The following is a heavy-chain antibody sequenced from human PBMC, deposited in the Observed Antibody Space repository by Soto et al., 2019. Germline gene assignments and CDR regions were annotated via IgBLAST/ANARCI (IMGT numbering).Heavy chain of an antibody. CDR3: ARGITIFGVVKPYYFDY. CDR2: IYYSGST. J-gene: IGHJ4*02. V-gene: IGHV4-59*01. Sequence: QVQLQESGPGLVKPSETLSLTCTVSGGSISSYYWSWIRQPPGKGLEWIGYIYYSGSTNYNPSLTSRVTISVDTSKNQFSLKLSSVTAADTAVYYCARGITIFGVVKPYYFDYWGQGTLVTVSS. CDR1: GGSISSYY. D-gene: IGHD3-3*01.